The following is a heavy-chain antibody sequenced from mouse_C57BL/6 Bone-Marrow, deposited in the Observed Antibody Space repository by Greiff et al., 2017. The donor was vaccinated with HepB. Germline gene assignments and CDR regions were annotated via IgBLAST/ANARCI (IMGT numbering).Heavy chain of an antibody. V-gene: IGHV1-58*01. Sequence: VQLQQSGAELVRPGSSVKMSCTTSGYTFTSYGINWVKQRPGQGLEWIGYIYSGNGYTEYNEKFKGKATLTSDTSSSTTYRQLSSLTSEDSASYFGARGGGITTVVATDYWGQGTTLTVSS. J-gene: IGHJ2*01. CDR2: IYSGNGYT. D-gene: IGHD1-1*01. CDR3: ARGGGITTVVATDY. CDR1: GYTFTSYG.